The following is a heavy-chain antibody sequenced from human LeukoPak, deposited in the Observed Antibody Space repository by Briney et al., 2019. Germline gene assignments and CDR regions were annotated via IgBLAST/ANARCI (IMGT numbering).Heavy chain of an antibody. CDR1: GFTFSSYA. V-gene: IGHV3-23*01. CDR3: AKDLEDYYDSGSYFDY. D-gene: IGHD3-10*01. J-gene: IGHJ4*02. CDR2: IGAGGTFT. Sequence: GGSLRLSCTASGFTFSSYAMNWVRQAPGKGLEWVSGIGAGGTFTYYADSVKGRFTIFRDNSKNTLYLQMNSLRAEDTAVYYCAKDLEDYYDSGSYFDYWGQGTLVTVSS.